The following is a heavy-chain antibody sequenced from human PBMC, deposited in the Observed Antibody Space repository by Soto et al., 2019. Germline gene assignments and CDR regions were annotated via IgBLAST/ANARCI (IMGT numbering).Heavy chain of an antibody. CDR3: ARPHNHYYDSSGRYYFDY. V-gene: IGHV4-34*01. CDR2: INHSGST. D-gene: IGHD3-22*01. J-gene: IGHJ4*02. CDR1: GGSFSGYY. Sequence: SETLSLTCAVYGGSFSGYYWSWIRQPPGKGLEWIGEINHSGSTNYNPSLKSRVTISVDTSKNQFSLKLSSVTAADTAVYYCARPHNHYYDSSGRYYFDYWGQGTLVTVSS.